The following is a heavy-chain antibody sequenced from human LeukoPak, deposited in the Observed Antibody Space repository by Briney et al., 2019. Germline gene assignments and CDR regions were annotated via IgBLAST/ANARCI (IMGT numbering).Heavy chain of an antibody. J-gene: IGHJ4*02. D-gene: IGHD2/OR15-2a*01. CDR2: INHNGNVN. CDR3: ARDLAFSRLDY. Sequence: PGGSLRLSCAASGFTFSSYWMNWARQAPGKGLEWVASINHNGNVNYYVDSVKGRFTISRDNARNSLYLQMDSLRVEDTAFYYCARDLAFSRLDYWGQGVLVTVSS. CDR1: GFTFSSYW. V-gene: IGHV3-7*01.